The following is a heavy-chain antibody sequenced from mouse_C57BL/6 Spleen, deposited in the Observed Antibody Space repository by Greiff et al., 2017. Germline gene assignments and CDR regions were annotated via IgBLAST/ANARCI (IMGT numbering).Heavy chain of an antibody. CDR3: ARSFYYYGSSYYWYFDV. CDR2: IYPGDGDT. D-gene: IGHD1-1*01. V-gene: IGHV1-80*01. J-gene: IGHJ1*03. Sequence: VQLQQSGAELVKPGASVKISCKASGYAFSSYWMNWVKQRPGKGLEWIGQIYPGDGDTNYNGKFKGKATLTADKSSSTAYMQLSSLTSEDSAVYFCARSFYYYGSSYYWYFDVWGTGTTVTVSS. CDR1: GYAFSSYW.